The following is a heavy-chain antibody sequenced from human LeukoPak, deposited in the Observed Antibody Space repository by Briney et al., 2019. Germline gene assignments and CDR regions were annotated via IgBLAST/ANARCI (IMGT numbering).Heavy chain of an antibody. J-gene: IGHJ4*02. D-gene: IGHD3-10*01. CDR3: ARDPYYGSGRNFDY. CDR1: GYTFTSYG. Sequence: ASVKVSCKASGYTFTSYGISWVRQAPGQGLEWMGWISAYNGNRNYAQKPPGRVTMTTHTSTSTAYMELRSLGSDDTAVYYCARDPYYGSGRNFDYWGQGTLVTVSS. CDR2: ISAYNGNR. V-gene: IGHV1-18*01.